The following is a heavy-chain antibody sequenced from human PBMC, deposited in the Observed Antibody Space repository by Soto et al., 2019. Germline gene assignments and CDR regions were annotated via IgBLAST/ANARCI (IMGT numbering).Heavy chain of an antibody. CDR2: ISYDGSNK. J-gene: IGHJ4*02. D-gene: IGHD6-19*01. CDR1: GFTFSSYA. CDR3: ARPYSSGWYGDLDY. V-gene: IGHV3-30-3*01. Sequence: QVQLVECGGGVVQPGRSLRLSCTASGFTFSSYAMHWVRQAPGKGLEWVAVISYDGSNKYYADSVKGRFTISRDNSKNTMYLQMNSLRVEDTAVYYCARPYSSGWYGDLDYWGQGTLVTVSS.